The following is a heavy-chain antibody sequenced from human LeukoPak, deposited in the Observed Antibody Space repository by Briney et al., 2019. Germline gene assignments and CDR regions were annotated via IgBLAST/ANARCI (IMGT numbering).Heavy chain of an antibody. CDR1: GGTFISYA. J-gene: IGHJ4*02. D-gene: IGHD1-26*01. Sequence: ASVKVSCKASGGTFISYAISWVRQAPGQGLEWMGGIIPIFGTANYTQKFQGRVTITADESTSTAYMELSSLRSEDTAVYYCARFPIVGATTYLDYWGQGTWSPSPQ. CDR2: IIPIFGTA. V-gene: IGHV1-69*13. CDR3: ARFPIVGATTYLDY.